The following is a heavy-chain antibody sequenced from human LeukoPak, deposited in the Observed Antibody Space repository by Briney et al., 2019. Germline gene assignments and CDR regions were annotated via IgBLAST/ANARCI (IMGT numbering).Heavy chain of an antibody. CDR2: IYTSGST. D-gene: IGHD6-13*01. V-gene: IGHV4-61*02. CDR1: GGSISSGSYC. CDR3: ARDLYSSSWYGNYCYMDV. Sequence: SETLSLTCTVSGGSISSGSYCWSWIRQPAGKGLEWIGRIYTSGSTNYNLSLKSRVTISVDTSKNQFSLKLSSVTAADTAVYYCARDLYSSSWYGNYCYMDVWGKGTTVTISS. J-gene: IGHJ6*03.